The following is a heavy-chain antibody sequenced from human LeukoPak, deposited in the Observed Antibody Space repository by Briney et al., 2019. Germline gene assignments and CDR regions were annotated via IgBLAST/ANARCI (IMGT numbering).Heavy chain of an antibody. D-gene: IGHD4-17*01. CDR2: IYYSGST. CDR3: ARHKSDYGDYHAH. Sequence: SETLSLTCTVSDGSMSGYYWSWIRQPPGKGLEWIGYIYYSGSTNYNPSLKRRVTISEDRSMNQFSLKLSSVTAADTADYYCARHKSDYGDYHAHWGQGTLVTVSS. CDR1: DGSMSGYY. V-gene: IGHV4-59*08. J-gene: IGHJ4*02.